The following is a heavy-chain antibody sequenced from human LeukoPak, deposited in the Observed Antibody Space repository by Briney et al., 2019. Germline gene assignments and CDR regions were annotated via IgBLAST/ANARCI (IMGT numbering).Heavy chain of an antibody. J-gene: IGHJ3*02. Sequence: PSKTLSLTCAVSDDSFSSHYWTWIRQPPGKGLEWIGYISYIGSTNYNPSLKSRVTISIDTSKNQFSLKLTSVTAADTAVYYCARDLVTVTKGFDIWGQGTMVSVSS. CDR2: ISYIGST. CDR1: DDSFSSHY. CDR3: ARDLVTVTKGFDI. D-gene: IGHD4-17*01. V-gene: IGHV4-59*11.